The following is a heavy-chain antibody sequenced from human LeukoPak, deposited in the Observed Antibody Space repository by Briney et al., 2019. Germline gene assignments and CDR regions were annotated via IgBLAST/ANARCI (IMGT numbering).Heavy chain of an antibody. Sequence: QAGGSLRLSCAASGFELTRHAMSWVRQTPGKGLEWVADIRSDSFTTTYADSVKGRFTISRDNSKNTLYLQMNSLRAEDTAVYYCAKDSSIQLFFGQLYYFDYWGQGTLVTVSS. CDR3: AKDSSIQLFFGQLYYFDY. D-gene: IGHD5-18*01. J-gene: IGHJ4*02. CDR2: IRSDSFTT. CDR1: GFELTRHA. V-gene: IGHV3-23*01.